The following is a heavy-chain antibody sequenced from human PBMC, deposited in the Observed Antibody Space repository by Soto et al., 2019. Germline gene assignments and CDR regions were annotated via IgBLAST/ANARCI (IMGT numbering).Heavy chain of an antibody. V-gene: IGHV3-30-3*01. D-gene: IGHD1-26*01. CDR2: ISYDGSNK. Sequence: QVQLVESGGGVVQPGRSLRLSCAASGFTFSSYAMHWVRQAPGKGLEWVAVISYDGSNKYYADSVKGRFTISRDNSKNTLYLQMNSLRAEDTAVYYCARVVGATQMDFDYWGQGTLVTVSS. CDR1: GFTFSSYA. J-gene: IGHJ4*02. CDR3: ARVVGATQMDFDY.